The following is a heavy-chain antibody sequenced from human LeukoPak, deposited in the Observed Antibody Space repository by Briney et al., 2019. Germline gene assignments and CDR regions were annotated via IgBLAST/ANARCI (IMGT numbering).Heavy chain of an antibody. V-gene: IGHV4-59*01. CDR1: GGSISSYY. CDR3: ARGGSSWYWAWFDP. CDR2: IYYSGST. J-gene: IGHJ5*02. D-gene: IGHD6-13*01. Sequence: SETLSLTCTVSGGSISSYYWSWIRQPPGKGLEWIGYIYYSGSTNYNPSLKSRVTISVDTSKNQFSLKLSSVTAADTAVYYCARGGSSWYWAWFDPWGQGTLVTVSS.